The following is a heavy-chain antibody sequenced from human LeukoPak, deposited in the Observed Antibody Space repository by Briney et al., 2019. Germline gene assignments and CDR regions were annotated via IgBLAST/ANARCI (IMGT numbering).Heavy chain of an antibody. CDR3: ARFSSRGYPLLDY. Sequence: PSETLSLTCTVSGYSVSSGYYWGWIRQPPGKGLEWIASMYHSGDTYYNPSLRSRVTISVDTSKNQLSLKLSSVTAADTAVYYCARFSSRGYPLLDYWGQGTLVTVSS. D-gene: IGHD5-18*01. CDR1: GYSVSSGYY. CDR2: MYHSGDT. J-gene: IGHJ4*02. V-gene: IGHV4-38-2*02.